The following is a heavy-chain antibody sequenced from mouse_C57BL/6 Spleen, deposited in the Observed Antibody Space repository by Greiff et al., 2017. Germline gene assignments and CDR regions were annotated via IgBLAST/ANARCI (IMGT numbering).Heavy chain of an antibody. Sequence: EVKLMESGGGFVMPGGSLKLSCAASGFPFRRSTMSWVRQTPEKRLEWVATISGGGGNTYYPDNVTGRFTISRDKAKNPLYLQMSSLRSEDTALYYCARQVGLAYWGQGTLVTVSA. CDR1: GFPFRRST. V-gene: IGHV5-9*01. J-gene: IGHJ3*01. CDR2: ISGGGGNT. CDR3: ARQVGLAY. D-gene: IGHD4-1*01.